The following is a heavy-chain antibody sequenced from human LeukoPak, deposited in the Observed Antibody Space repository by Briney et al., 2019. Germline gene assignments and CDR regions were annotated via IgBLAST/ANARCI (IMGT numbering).Heavy chain of an antibody. Sequence: GGSLRLSCAASGFTYSSYAMSWVRQAPGKGLEWVSAISGSGGSTYYADSVKGRFTISRDNSKNTLYLQMNSLRAEDTAVYCCAKDLEVYPSYYFDYWGQGTLVTVSS. CDR1: GFTYSSYA. J-gene: IGHJ4*02. V-gene: IGHV3-23*01. CDR2: ISGSGGST. CDR3: AKDLEVYPSYYFDY.